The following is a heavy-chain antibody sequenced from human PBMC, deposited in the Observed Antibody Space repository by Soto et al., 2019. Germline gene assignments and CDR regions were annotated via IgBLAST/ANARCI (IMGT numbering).Heavy chain of an antibody. CDR3: ARCNSWSAYTWAGHGNHYYYYAMDV. J-gene: IGHJ6*02. D-gene: IGHD3-3*01. CDR1: GFRFSTYS. CDR2: IKKDGSEI. Sequence: PGGSLRLSCAASGFRFSTYSMSWVRQAPGKELEWVANIKKDGSEIYYVESVRGRFAISRDNAKNSLYLQLNSLRAEDTAVYYCARCNSWSAYTWAGHGNHYYYYAMDVWGQGTTVTVSS. V-gene: IGHV3-7*01.